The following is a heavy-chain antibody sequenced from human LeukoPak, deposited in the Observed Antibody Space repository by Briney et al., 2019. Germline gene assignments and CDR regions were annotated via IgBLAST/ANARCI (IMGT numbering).Heavy chain of an antibody. D-gene: IGHD4-11*01. Sequence: SETLSLTCTVSGGSISSGGYYWSWIRQHPGKGLEWNGYIYYSGSTYYNPSLKSRVTISVDTSKNQFSLKLSSVTAADTAVYYCARALQQDYYYGMDVWGQGTTVTVSS. CDR1: GGSISSGGYY. CDR2: IYYSGST. J-gene: IGHJ6*02. V-gene: IGHV4-31*03. CDR3: ARALQQDYYYGMDV.